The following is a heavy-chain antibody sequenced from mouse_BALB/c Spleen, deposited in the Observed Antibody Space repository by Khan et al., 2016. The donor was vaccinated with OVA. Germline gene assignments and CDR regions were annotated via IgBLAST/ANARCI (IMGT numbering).Heavy chain of an antibody. J-gene: IGHJ2*01. V-gene: IGHV9-2-1*01. CDR3: ARDRYSYFDY. CDR1: GYTFTDYS. Sequence: QVQLKESGPELKKPGETVKISCKASGYTFTDYSMHWVKQAPGKGLKWMGWINTETGEPTYADDFKGRFAFSLETSASTAYLQINNLKNEDTAKYFCARDRYSYFDYWGQGTTLTVSS. CDR2: INTETGEP. D-gene: IGHD2-14*01.